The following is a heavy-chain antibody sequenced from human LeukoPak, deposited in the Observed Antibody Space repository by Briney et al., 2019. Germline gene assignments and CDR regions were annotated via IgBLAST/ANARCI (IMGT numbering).Heavy chain of an antibody. CDR1: GYTFTSYG. J-gene: IGHJ4*02. V-gene: IGHV1-18*01. D-gene: IGHD3-9*01. Sequence: ASVKVSCKASGYTFTSYGISWVRQAPGQGLEWMGWISAYNGNTNYAQKLQGRVTMTTDTSTSTAYMELRSLRSDDTAVYYCARHGPEYDILTGFTYYFDYWGPGNPGHRLL. CDR2: ISAYNGNT. CDR3: ARHGPEYDILTGFTYYFDY.